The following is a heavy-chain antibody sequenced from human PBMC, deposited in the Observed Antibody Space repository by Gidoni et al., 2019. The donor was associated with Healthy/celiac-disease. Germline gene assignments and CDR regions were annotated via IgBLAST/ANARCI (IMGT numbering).Heavy chain of an antibody. CDR1: GGSISSSSYY. V-gene: IGHV4-39*01. J-gene: IGHJ4*02. Sequence: QLQLQESGPGLVKPSETLSLTCTVSGGSISSSSYYWGWIRQPPGKGLAWIGCIYSSGSTYYNPSLKSRVTISVDTSKNQFSLKLSSVTAADTAVYYCARLGKRVTIGARGIDYWGQGTLVTVSS. CDR3: ARLGKRVTIGARGIDY. D-gene: IGHD4-17*01. CDR2: IYSSGST.